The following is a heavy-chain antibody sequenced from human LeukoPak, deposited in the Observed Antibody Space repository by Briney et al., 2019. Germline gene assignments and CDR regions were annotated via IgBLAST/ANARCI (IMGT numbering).Heavy chain of an antibody. J-gene: IGHJ4*02. V-gene: IGHV5-10-1*01. CDR3: ARLGDIAAAGLDY. CDR1: GYSFTSYW. CDR2: IDPSDSYT. Sequence: GESLKTSCKGSGYSFTSYWISWVPQMPGKGVEWTGRIDPSDSYTNYSPSFQGHVTISADKSNSTAYLQWNRLKASDTAMYYCARLGDIAAAGLDYWGQGTLVTVSS. D-gene: IGHD6-13*01.